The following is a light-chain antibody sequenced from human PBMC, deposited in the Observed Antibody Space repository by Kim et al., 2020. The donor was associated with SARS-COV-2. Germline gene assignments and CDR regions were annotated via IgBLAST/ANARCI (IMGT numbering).Light chain of an antibody. J-gene: IGKJ1*01. CDR1: QSSSSNY. CDR3: QHYASSPRT. Sequence: PGERATLSCRASQSSSSNYLAWYQQKPGQTPRLLIYGASSRATGIPDRFSGSGSGTDFTLTISRLEPEDFAVYYCQHYASSPRTFGQGTKVDIK. V-gene: IGKV3-20*01. CDR2: GAS.